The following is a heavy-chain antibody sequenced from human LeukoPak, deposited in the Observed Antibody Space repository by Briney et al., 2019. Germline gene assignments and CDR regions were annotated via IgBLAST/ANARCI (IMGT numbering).Heavy chain of an antibody. V-gene: IGHV1-58*02. J-gene: IGHJ4*02. CDR1: GFTFTSSA. CDR2: IVVGSGNT. CDR3: AARPLRGYSPFDY. D-gene: IGHD5-24*01. Sequence: SVKVSCKASGFTFTSSAMQWVRQARGQRLEWMGWIVVGSGNTNYAQKFQERVTITRDMSTSTAYMELSSLRSEDTAVYYCAARPLRGYSPFDYWGQGTLVTVSS.